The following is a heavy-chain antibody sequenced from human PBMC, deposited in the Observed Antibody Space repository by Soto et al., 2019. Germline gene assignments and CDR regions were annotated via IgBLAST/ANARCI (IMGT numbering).Heavy chain of an antibody. CDR3: ARAVAVPADFDY. Sequence: QVQLVQSGAEGKKPGASVKVSCKASGYTFTAYAMHWVRQAPGQRLEWMGWINAGNGNTKYSQKFQGRVTITRDTSASTAYMELSSLRSEDTAVYYCARAVAVPADFDYWGQGTLVTVSS. J-gene: IGHJ4*02. D-gene: IGHD6-19*01. CDR2: INAGNGNT. CDR1: GYTFTAYA. V-gene: IGHV1-3*01.